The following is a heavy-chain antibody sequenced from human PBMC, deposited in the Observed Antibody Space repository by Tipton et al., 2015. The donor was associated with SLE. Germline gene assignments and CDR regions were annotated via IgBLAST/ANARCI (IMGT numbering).Heavy chain of an antibody. V-gene: IGHV3-23*01. D-gene: IGHD3-10*01. CDR1: GFTLSSYT. CDR2: ISRSGAST. J-gene: IGHJ4*02. Sequence: SLRLSCAASGFTLSSYTLNWVRQAPGKGLEWVSSISRSGASTYHADSVKGRFTVSRDNSKNTVYLQMNSLRAEDTAVYYCAKDRGIYGSGSTSFDHWGQGVLVTVSS. CDR3: AKDRGIYGSGSTSFDH.